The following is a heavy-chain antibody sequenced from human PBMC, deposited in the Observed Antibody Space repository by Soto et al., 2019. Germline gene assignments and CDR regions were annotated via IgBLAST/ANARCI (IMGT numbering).Heavy chain of an antibody. CDR3: AKVMGYCSGGSCYSSFDY. V-gene: IGHV3-30*18. CDR2: ISYDGSNK. CDR1: GFTFSSYG. D-gene: IGHD2-15*01. Sequence: QVQLVESGGGVVQPGRSLRLSCAASGFTFSSYGMHWVRQAPGKGLEWVAVISYDGSNKYYADSVKGRFTISRDNSKNTLYLQMNSLRAEDTAVYYCAKVMGYCSGGSCYSSFDYWGQGTLVTVSS. J-gene: IGHJ4*02.